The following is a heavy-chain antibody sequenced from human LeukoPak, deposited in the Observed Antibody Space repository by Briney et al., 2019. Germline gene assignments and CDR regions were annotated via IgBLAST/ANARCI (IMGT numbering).Heavy chain of an antibody. CDR3: ARDRGSTEFDF. Sequence: GGSLRLSCAASGFTFSNSWMHWVRQAPGKGLVWVSRINSDGSRTSYADSVKGRFTISRDNAKNTLYLQMNSLRAEDTAVYYCARDRGSTEFDFWGQGTLVTVSS. J-gene: IGHJ4*02. CDR2: INSDGSRT. CDR1: GFTFSNSW. V-gene: IGHV3-74*01. D-gene: IGHD3-10*01.